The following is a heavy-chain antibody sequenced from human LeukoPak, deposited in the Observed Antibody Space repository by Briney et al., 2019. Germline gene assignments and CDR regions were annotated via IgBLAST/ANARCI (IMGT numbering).Heavy chain of an antibody. CDR2: IHPSSGT. V-gene: IGHV1-2*02. CDR3: ARVSGSGSFYRVFDY. J-gene: IGHJ4*02. Sequence: ASVKVSCKASGFTFTDFYMHWVRQAPGQGLEWMGCIHPSSGTTYPQKFLGRVTVTRDTSISTVYMELDRLRSDDTAVYYCARVSGSGSFYRVFDYWGQGTPVTVSS. D-gene: IGHD3-10*01. CDR1: GFTFTDFY.